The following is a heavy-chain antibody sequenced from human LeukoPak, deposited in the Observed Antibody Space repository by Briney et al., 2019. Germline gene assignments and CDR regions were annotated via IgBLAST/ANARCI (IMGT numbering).Heavy chain of an antibody. V-gene: IGHV1-18*01. CDR1: GYIFTSYG. Sequence: GASVKVSCKASGYIFTSYGISWVRQAPGQGLEWMGWISTDNGHTNYAQNLQDRVTMTKDASTNTAYMEMRSLRSDDTAVYYCARDGWWDPNRHAFDLWGQGTVVTVSS. J-gene: IGHJ3*01. CDR2: ISTDNGHT. D-gene: IGHD2-15*01. CDR3: ARDGWWDPNRHAFDL.